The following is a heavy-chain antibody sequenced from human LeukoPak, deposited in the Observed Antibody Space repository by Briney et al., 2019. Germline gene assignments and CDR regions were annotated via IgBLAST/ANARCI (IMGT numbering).Heavy chain of an antibody. CDR3: AKTYYYSSGNF. CDR2: IKQDGSEK. V-gene: IGHV3-7*01. D-gene: IGHD3-10*01. J-gene: IGHJ4*02. Sequence: PGGSLRLSCAASGFTFSSYWMSWVRQAPGKGLEWVANIKQDGSEKYYVDSVKGRFTISRDNAKNSLYLQMNSLRAEDTAIYYCAKTYYYSSGNFWGQGTLVTVSS. CDR1: GFTFSSYW.